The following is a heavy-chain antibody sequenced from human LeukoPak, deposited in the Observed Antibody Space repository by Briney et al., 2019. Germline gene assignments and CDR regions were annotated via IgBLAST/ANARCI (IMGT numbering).Heavy chain of an antibody. Sequence: SVKVSCKASGGTFSSYAISWVRQAPGQGLEWMGGIIPIFGTANYAQKFQGRVTIAADESTSTAYMELSSLRSEDTAVYYCARLIYSGYDKYYFDYWGQGTLVTVSS. V-gene: IGHV1-69*13. CDR3: ARLIYSGYDKYYFDY. J-gene: IGHJ4*02. D-gene: IGHD5-12*01. CDR2: IIPIFGTA. CDR1: GGTFSSYA.